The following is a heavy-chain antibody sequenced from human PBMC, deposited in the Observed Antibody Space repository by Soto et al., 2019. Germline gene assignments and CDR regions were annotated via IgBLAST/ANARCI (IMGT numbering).Heavy chain of an antibody. CDR1: GFMFSSFA. J-gene: IGHJ6*02. CDR2: TRSNGEHT. Sequence: GGSLRLSCAASGFMFSSFAMTWVRQAPGKGLEWVSTTRSNGEHTYYADSVKGRFTVSRDNSKNTLFLEMSSLRAEDSAIYYCAKDSKSVSVSAARVYGMDVWGQGTTVTVS. D-gene: IGHD2-2*01. CDR3: AKDSKSVSVSAARVYGMDV. V-gene: IGHV3-23*01.